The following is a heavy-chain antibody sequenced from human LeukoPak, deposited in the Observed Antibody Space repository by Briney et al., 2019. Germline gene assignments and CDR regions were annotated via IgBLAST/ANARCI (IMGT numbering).Heavy chain of an antibody. D-gene: IGHD3-3*01. CDR2: IYYSGST. CDR3: ARCLLRFRFDP. CDR1: GGSLSSSSYY. J-gene: IGHJ5*02. Sequence: SETLSLTCTVSGGSLSSSSYYWGWIRQPPGKGLEWIGSIYYSGSTYYNPSLKSRVTISVDTSKNQFSLKLSSVTAADTAVYYCARCLLRFRFDPWGQGTLVTVSS. V-gene: IGHV4-39*01.